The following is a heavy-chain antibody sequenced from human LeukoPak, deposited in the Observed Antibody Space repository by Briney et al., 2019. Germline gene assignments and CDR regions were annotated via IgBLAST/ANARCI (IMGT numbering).Heavy chain of an antibody. V-gene: IGHV3-7*01. J-gene: IGHJ6*03. CDR1: GFTFSFYW. CDR2: IKKDGTEK. CDR3: ARNPRRFLEWLSYYMDV. D-gene: IGHD3-3*01. Sequence: PGGSLRLSCAASGFTFSFYWMSWVRQAPGKGLEWVANIKKDGTEKSYMDSVRGRFTISRDNAKNSLYLQMNSLRAEDTAVYYCARNPRRFLEWLSYYMDVWGTGTTVTVSS.